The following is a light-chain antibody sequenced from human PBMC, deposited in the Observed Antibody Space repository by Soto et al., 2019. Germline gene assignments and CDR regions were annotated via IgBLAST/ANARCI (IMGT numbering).Light chain of an antibody. CDR2: EVS. CDR3: CSYTSSTSAV. CDR1: SSDVGRHNY. Sequence: QSALTQPASVSGSPGQSITISCTGTSSDVGRHNYVSWFQQHPGKAPKLMIFEVSTRPSGVSNRFSGSKSGNTASLTISGLQIEDEADYYCCSYTSSTSAVFGGGTKLTVL. V-gene: IGLV2-14*01. J-gene: IGLJ2*01.